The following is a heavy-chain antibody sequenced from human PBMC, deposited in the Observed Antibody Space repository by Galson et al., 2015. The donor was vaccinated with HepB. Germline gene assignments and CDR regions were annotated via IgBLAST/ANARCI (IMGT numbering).Heavy chain of an antibody. D-gene: IGHD2-15*01. CDR3: ARGALVVVVGATQNNWFDP. J-gene: IGHJ5*02. CDR1: GYSFSSYS. V-gene: IGHV1-18*01. Sequence: SVKVSCKASGYSFSSYSITWVRQAPGQGLEWMGWISPYNRNTGYSRKFQGRVTMTTDIFTSTAYMELRSLRSDDTAVYYCARGALVVVVGATQNNWFDPWGQGTLVTVSS. CDR2: ISPYNRNT.